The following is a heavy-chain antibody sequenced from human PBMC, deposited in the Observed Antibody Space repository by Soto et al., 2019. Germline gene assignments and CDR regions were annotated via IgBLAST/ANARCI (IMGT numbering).Heavy chain of an antibody. V-gene: IGHV3-23*01. J-gene: IGHJ4*02. Sequence: PGGSLRLSCAASGFTFSSYVMNWVRQAPGKGLEWVSAISTSGGSTYYADSVKGRFTISRDNSKNTLSLQMNSLRAEDTAVYFCARVTVTFGKSIDYRSQGTLVTVSS. CDR1: GFTFSSYV. CDR2: ISTSGGST. D-gene: IGHD4-17*01. CDR3: ARVTVTFGKSIDY.